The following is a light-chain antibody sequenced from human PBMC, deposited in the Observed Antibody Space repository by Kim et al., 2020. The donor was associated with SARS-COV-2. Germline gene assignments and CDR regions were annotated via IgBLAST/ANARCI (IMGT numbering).Light chain of an antibody. Sequence: AIQMTQSPSSLSVSVGDRVTITCRASQGIRNDLGWYQQKPGKAPKLLIYATSSLQSGVPSRFSGSGSGTDFTLTISSLQPEDFAPYYCLQDYNYPMTFGQGTKVDIK. V-gene: IGKV1-6*01. CDR2: ATS. CDR3: LQDYNYPMT. CDR1: QGIRND. J-gene: IGKJ1*01.